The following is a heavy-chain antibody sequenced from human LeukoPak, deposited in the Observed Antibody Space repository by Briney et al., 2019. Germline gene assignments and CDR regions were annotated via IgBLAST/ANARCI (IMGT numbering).Heavy chain of an antibody. J-gene: IGHJ3*02. Sequence: QPGGSLRLSCAASGFTFSSYEMNWVRQAPGKGLEWVSYISSSGSTIYYADSVKGRFTISRDNAKNSLYLQMNSLRAEDTAVYYCARDMGIAAAFDIWGQGTMVTVSS. CDR3: ARDMGIAAAFDI. D-gene: IGHD6-13*01. V-gene: IGHV3-48*03. CDR2: ISSSGSTI. CDR1: GFTFSSYE.